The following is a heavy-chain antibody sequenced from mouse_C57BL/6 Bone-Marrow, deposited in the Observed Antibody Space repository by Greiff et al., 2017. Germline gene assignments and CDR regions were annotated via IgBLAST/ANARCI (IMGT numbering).Heavy chain of an antibody. V-gene: IGHV1-72*01. CDR1: GYTFTSYW. Sequence: QVQLQQPGAELVQPGASLKLSCKASGYTFTSYWMTWVQQRPGRGLEWIGRIDPNSGGTKYNETFKSKATLTVDKPSSTAYMQLSSLTSEGSAVYYSARKSYYYGNSIDYWGQGTTLTVSS. D-gene: IGHD1-1*01. CDR2: IDPNSGGT. CDR3: ARKSYYYGNSIDY. J-gene: IGHJ2*01.